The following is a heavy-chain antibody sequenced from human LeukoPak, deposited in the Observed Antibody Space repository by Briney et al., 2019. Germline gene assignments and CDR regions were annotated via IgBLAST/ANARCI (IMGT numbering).Heavy chain of an antibody. V-gene: IGHV4-30-2*01. CDR1: GGSISSSSYY. Sequence: KASETLSLTCTVSGGSISSSSYYWSWIRQPPGKGLEWIGYIYHSGSTYYNPSLKSRVTISVDRSKNQFSLKLSSVTAADTAVYYCARDHIKSAAGGFDYWGQGTLVTVSS. D-gene: IGHD6-13*01. J-gene: IGHJ4*02. CDR3: ARDHIKSAAGGFDY. CDR2: IYHSGST.